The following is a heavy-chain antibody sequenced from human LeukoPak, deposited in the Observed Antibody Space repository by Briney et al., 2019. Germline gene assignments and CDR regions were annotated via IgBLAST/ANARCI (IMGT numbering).Heavy chain of an antibody. CDR1: GFTFSSYA. CDR3: AKDGRSNDSTNPD. V-gene: IGHV3-23*01. CDR2: ISGSGGST. Sequence: GGSLRLSCAASGFTFSSYAMSWVRQAPGKGLEWVSAISGSGGSTYYADSVKGRFTISRDNSKNTLYLPMNSLRAEDTAVYYCAKDGRSNDSTNPDWGQGTLVTASS. J-gene: IGHJ4*02. D-gene: IGHD3-22*01.